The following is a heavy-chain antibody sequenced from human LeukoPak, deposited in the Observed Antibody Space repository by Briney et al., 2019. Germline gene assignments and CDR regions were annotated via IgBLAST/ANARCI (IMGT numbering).Heavy chain of an antibody. V-gene: IGHV1-8*01. J-gene: IGHJ5*02. CDR3: ARMSYYDSSGDNWFDP. CDR1: GYTFTTYD. CDR2: MNPNSGNT. D-gene: IGHD3-22*01. Sequence: ASVKVSCKASGYTFTTYDINWVRQATGQALEWMGWMNPNSGNTGYAQKFQGRVTMTRNTSISTAYMELSSPRSEDTAVYYCARMSYYDSSGDNWFDPWGQGTLVTVSS.